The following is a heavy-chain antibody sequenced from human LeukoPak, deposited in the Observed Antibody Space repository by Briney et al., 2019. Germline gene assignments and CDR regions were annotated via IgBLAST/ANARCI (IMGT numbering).Heavy chain of an antibody. CDR2: IRYDGSNK. D-gene: IGHD6-19*01. V-gene: IGHV3-30*02. CDR3: AKDAVAGNRYFDY. CDR1: GFTFSSYA. Sequence: PGGSLRLSCAASGFTFSSYAMHWVRQAPGKGLEWVAFIRYDGSNKYYADSVKGRFTISRDNSKNTLYLQMNSLRAEDTAVYYCAKDAVAGNRYFDYWGQGTLVTVSS. J-gene: IGHJ4*02.